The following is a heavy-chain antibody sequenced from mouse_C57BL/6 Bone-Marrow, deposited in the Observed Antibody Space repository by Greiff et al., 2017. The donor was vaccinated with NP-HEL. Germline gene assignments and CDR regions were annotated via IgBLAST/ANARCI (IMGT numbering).Heavy chain of an antibody. Sequence: VQLQESGAELVKPGASVKMSCKASGYTFTSYWITWVKQRPGQGLEWIGDIYPGSGSTSYNEKFKSKATLTVDTSSSTAYMQLSSLTSEDSAVYYCARSRRNFDYWGQGTTLTVSS. CDR3: ARSRRNFDY. V-gene: IGHV1-55*01. J-gene: IGHJ2*01. CDR2: IYPGSGST. CDR1: GYTFTSYW.